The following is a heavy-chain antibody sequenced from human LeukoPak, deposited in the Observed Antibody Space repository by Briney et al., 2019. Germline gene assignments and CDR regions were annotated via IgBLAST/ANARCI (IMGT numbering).Heavy chain of an antibody. D-gene: IGHD5-18*01. J-gene: IGHJ5*02. Sequence: SETLSLTCTVSGGSISSGDYYWSWIRQPPGKGLEWIGYIYYSGSTYYNPSLKSRVTISVDTSKSQLSLKLSSVTAADTAVYYCARVSVDTAMGNWFDPWGQGTLVTVSS. CDR1: GGSISSGDYY. CDR2: IYYSGST. V-gene: IGHV4-30-4*01. CDR3: ARVSVDTAMGNWFDP.